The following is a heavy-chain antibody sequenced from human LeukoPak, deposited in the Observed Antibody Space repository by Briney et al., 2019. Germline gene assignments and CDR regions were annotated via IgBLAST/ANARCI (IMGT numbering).Heavy chain of an antibody. D-gene: IGHD2-8*02. CDR1: GGSISSSSNY. V-gene: IGHV4-39*07. CDR2: IYYSGST. J-gene: IGHJ5*02. Sequence: SETLSLTCTVSGGSISSSSNYWGWIRQPPGKGLEWIGRIYYSGSTYYNPSLKSRVTISVDTSKNQFSLKLSSVTAADTAVYFCARDYWPPPLGYCTGGSCLNWFDPWGQGTLVTVSS. CDR3: ARDYWPPPLGYCTGGSCLNWFDP.